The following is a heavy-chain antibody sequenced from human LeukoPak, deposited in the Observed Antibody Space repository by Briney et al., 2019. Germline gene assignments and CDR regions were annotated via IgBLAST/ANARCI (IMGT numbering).Heavy chain of an antibody. Sequence: VASVKVSCKASGYTFTGYYLHWVRQAPGQGPEWMGKINTNSGVTDYAQKFQGRVTMTRDTSISTAYMELSSLTSDDTAVYYCARDTGFPFFDYWGQGSLVTVSS. V-gene: IGHV1-2*02. CDR1: GYTFTGYY. CDR2: INTNSGVT. J-gene: IGHJ4*02. CDR3: ARDTGFPFFDY.